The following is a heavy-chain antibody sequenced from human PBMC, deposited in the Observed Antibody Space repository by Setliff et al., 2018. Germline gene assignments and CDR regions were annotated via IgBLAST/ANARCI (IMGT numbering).Heavy chain of an antibody. J-gene: IGHJ4*02. D-gene: IGHD2-15*01. CDR2: LYTSGDT. Sequence: SETLSLTCTVSGGSISSHCWTWIRQPAGKGLEWIGRLYTSGDTNYNPSLKSRVSMSLDTSKNQFSLKLSSVTAADTAVYYCARDRVVVLAGRRGFYFDYWGQGTLVTVSS. CDR1: GGSISSHC. CDR3: ARDRVVVLAGRRGFYFDY. V-gene: IGHV4-4*07.